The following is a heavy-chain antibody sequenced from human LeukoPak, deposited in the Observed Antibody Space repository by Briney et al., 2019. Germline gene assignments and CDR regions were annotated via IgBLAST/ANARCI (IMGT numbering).Heavy chain of an antibody. CDR2: ISGSGGST. D-gene: IGHD2-21*02. J-gene: IGHJ4*02. CDR3: AKDSGHCGGDCYTDY. V-gene: IGHV3-23*01. CDR1: GFTFSSYA. Sequence: GGSLRLSCAASGFTFSSYAMSWVRQAPGKGLEWVSAISGSGGSTYYADSVKGRFTISRDNSKNTLYLQMNSLRAEDTVVYYCAKDSGHCGGDCYTDYWGQGTLVTVSS.